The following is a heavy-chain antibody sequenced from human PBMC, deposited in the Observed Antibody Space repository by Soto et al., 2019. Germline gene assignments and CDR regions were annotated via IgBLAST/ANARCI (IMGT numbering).Heavy chain of an antibody. CDR3: ARDRSGSRSFYHL. V-gene: IGHV4-31*03. CDR2: VYYGGNT. J-gene: IGHJ5*02. CDR1: GASISSGGYY. D-gene: IGHD1-26*01. Sequence: PSETLSLTCTVSGASISSGGYYWTWIRHYPGKGLEWIGYVYYGGNTNFNPSLRSRVAMSVDRSKNQFSLELKSVTVADTAVYYCARDRSGSRSFYHLWGQGTLVTVSS.